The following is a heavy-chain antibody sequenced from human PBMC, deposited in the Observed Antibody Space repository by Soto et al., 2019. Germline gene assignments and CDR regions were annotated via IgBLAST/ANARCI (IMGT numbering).Heavy chain of an antibody. Sequence: EVQLLESGGGLVQPGGSLRLYCAASGFSFNSYAMSWVRQAPGKGLEWVSHISGAGDSTYYADSVKGRFTISRDTSKKTVYLQMESLRAEDTAVYYCTGATYLDYWGKGTLVTVSS. V-gene: IGHV3-23*01. J-gene: IGHJ4*02. CDR3: TGATYLDY. CDR2: ISGAGDST. CDR1: GFSFNSYA.